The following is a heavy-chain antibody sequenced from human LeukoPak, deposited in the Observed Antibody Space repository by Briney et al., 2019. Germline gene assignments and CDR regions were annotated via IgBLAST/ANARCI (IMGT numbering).Heavy chain of an antibody. D-gene: IGHD3-10*01. CDR2: IYSDGPT. V-gene: IGHV3-66*01. J-gene: IGHJ4*02. CDR1: GFTVRSNY. CDR3: ARMYYYGSGSSWYYFDY. Sequence: PGGSLRLSCAASGFTVRSNYMSWVRQAPGKGLEWVSVIYSDGPTYYADSVKGRFTISRDNSKNTLYLQMNSLRAEDTAVYYCARMYYYGSGSSWYYFDYWGQGTLVTVSS.